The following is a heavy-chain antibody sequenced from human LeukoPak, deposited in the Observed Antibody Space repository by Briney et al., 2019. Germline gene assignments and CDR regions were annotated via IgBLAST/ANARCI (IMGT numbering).Heavy chain of an antibody. CDR1: GFTFSNYA. CDR2: IRYDGSNK. Sequence: PGGSLRLSCAASGFTFSNYAMHRVRQAPGKGLEWVAFIRYDGSNKYYADSVKGRFTISRDNSKNTLYLQMNSLRAEDAAVYYCAKDTRGDYGWDFDYWGQGTLVTVSS. V-gene: IGHV3-30*02. CDR3: AKDTRGDYGWDFDY. J-gene: IGHJ4*02. D-gene: IGHD3-10*01.